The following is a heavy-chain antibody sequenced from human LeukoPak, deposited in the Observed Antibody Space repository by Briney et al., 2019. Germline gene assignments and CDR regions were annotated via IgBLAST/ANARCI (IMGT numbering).Heavy chain of an antibody. CDR1: GFTFSNSA. J-gene: IGHJ4*02. V-gene: IGHV3-33*01. CDR2: ILSDGTNK. D-gene: IGHD3-10*01. Sequence: GGSLRLPCAASGFTFSNSAMHWVRQAPGEGLEWVAVILSDGTNKFYADSVKGRFTISGDNSKNTLYLQINSLRVEDTAVYYCARDSPGGYLDYWGQGTLVTVAS. CDR3: ARDSPGGYLDY.